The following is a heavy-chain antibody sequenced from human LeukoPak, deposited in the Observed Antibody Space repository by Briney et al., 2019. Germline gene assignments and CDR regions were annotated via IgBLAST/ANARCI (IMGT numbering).Heavy chain of an antibody. D-gene: IGHD1-26*01. V-gene: IGHV1-18*01. Sequence: ASVKVSCKASGYTFTSYGISWVRQAPGQGLEWMGWISAYNGDTNYAQKLQGRVTMTTDTSTSTAYMELRSLRSDDTAVYYCARVVGATDYYYYYMDVWGKGTTVTVSS. CDR1: GYTFTSYG. J-gene: IGHJ6*03. CDR2: ISAYNGDT. CDR3: ARVVGATDYYYYYMDV.